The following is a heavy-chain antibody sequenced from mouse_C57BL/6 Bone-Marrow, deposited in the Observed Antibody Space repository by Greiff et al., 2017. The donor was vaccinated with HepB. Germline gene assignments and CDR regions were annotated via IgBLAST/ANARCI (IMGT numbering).Heavy chain of an antibody. V-gene: IGHV1-80*01. CDR3: ARRPLRGRPFDY. CDR1: GYAFSSYW. Sequence: QVQLQQSGAELVKPGASVKISCKASGYAFSSYWMNWVKQRTGKGLEWIGQIYPGDGDTNYNGKFKGKATLTADKSSSTAYMQLSSLTSEDSAVYVCARRPLRGRPFDYWGQGTTLTVSS. D-gene: IGHD3-2*02. J-gene: IGHJ2*01. CDR2: IYPGDGDT.